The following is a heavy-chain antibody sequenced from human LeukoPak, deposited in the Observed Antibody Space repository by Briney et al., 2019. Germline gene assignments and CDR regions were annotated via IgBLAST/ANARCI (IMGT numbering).Heavy chain of an antibody. CDR3: ARDPVDGYSHYDF. V-gene: IGHV1-2*02. CDR1: GYTLSDHH. CDR2: IRPSSGGM. Sequence: ASVKASCKASGYTLSDHHLIWVRQAPGQGLEWMGWIRPSSGGMKYAQEFQGRVTMTRDTSISTAYLELTRLTSDDTAIYYCARDPVDGYSHYDFWGQGTLVTVSS. D-gene: IGHD5-24*01. J-gene: IGHJ4*02.